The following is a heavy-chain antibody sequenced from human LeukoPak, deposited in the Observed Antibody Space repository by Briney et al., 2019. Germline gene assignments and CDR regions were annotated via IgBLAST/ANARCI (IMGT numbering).Heavy chain of an antibody. CDR3: ARGSPVSGSFTPNFDY. J-gene: IGHJ4*02. V-gene: IGHV3-30*02. D-gene: IGHD1-26*01. CDR1: GFTFSSYG. CDR2: IRYDGSNK. Sequence: GGSLRLSCAASGFTFSSYGMHWVRQAPGKGLEWVAFIRYDGSNKYYADSVKGRFTISRENANNSFYLQMNSLRAGDTAVYYCARGSPVSGSFTPNFDYWGQGTLVTVSS.